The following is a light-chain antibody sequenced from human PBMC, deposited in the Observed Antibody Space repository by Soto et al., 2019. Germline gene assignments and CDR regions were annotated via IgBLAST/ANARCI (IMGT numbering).Light chain of an antibody. CDR3: QQYGSSPAT. Sequence: VVLTQSPATLSLSLGESATLSCRASQSVTSNYLAWYQQKPGQAPGLLIYGASSRATGIPDRFSGSGSGTDFTLTISRLEPEDFAVYYCQQYGSSPATFGQGTKLEIK. CDR2: GAS. V-gene: IGKV3-20*01. J-gene: IGKJ2*01. CDR1: QSVTSNY.